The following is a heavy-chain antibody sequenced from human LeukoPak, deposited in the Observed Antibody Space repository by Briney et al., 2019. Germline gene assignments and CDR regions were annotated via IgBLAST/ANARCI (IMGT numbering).Heavy chain of an antibody. V-gene: IGHV3-66*01. D-gene: IGHD2-2*01. J-gene: IGHJ6*02. CDR1: GFTVSSNY. Sequence: GGSLRLSCAASGFTVSSNYMSWVRQAPGKGLEWVSAIYSGGSTYYADSVKGRFTIPRDNSKNTLYLQMNSLRAEDTAVYYCARAPAYCSSTSCYPSGMDVWGQGTTVTVSS. CDR2: IYSGGST. CDR3: ARAPAYCSSTSCYPSGMDV.